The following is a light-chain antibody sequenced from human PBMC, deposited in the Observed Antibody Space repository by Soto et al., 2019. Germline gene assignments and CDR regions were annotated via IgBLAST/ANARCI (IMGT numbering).Light chain of an antibody. J-gene: IGKJ1*01. CDR3: QQYGSSPRT. CDR1: QSVSSSS. Sequence: EIVLTQSPGTRSLSPGERATLSCRASQSVSSSSLAWYQQKPGQAPRLLMYGASSRATGIPDRFSGSGSGTDYTLTITRLEPEDFAVYYCQQYGSSPRTFGQGTKVEIK. V-gene: IGKV3-20*01. CDR2: GAS.